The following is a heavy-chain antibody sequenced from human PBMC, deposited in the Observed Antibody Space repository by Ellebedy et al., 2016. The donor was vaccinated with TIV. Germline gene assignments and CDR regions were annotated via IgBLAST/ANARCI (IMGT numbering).Heavy chain of an antibody. V-gene: IGHV1-18*04. CDR2: ITAYNGNT. D-gene: IGHD3-22*01. Sequence: ASVKVSCEASGYIFTIYGINWVRQAPGQGLEWMGWITAYNGNTKYAQKFQGRVSMTTDTSTSTAYMELRSLRYDDTALYYCARDLVHFESRGYYSEYWGQGTLVTVSS. J-gene: IGHJ4*02. CDR1: GYIFTIYG. CDR3: ARDLVHFESRGYYSEY.